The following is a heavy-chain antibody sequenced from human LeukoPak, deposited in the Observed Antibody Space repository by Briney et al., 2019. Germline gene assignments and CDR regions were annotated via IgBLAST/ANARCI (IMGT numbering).Heavy chain of an antibody. CDR2: IYPADSDT. Sequence: GESLKISCQVSGYRFTNYWIGWVRQMPGKGLESMGIIYPADSDTAYSPSFQGQVTISADKSISTVYPQWSSLQASDTAMYYCARQSRDGSKTRGYYFDYWGQGTLVTVS. CDR1: GYRFTNYW. V-gene: IGHV5-51*01. D-gene: IGHD3-10*01. CDR3: ARQSRDGSKTRGYYFDY. J-gene: IGHJ4*02.